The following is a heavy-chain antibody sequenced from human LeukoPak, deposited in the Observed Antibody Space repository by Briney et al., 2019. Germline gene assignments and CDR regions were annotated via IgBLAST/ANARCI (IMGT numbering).Heavy chain of an antibody. J-gene: IGHJ4*02. CDR2: IYSSGST. D-gene: IGHD6-13*01. Sequence: SETLSLTCTFSGGSISSYHWSWIRQPPGKGLEWIGYIYSSGSTNYNPSLESRVTISGDTSKNQFSLKLSSVTAADTAVYYCARLGYSSSWYKIDYWGQGTLVTVSS. CDR3: ARLGYSSSWYKIDY. V-gene: IGHV4-59*08. CDR1: GGSISSYH.